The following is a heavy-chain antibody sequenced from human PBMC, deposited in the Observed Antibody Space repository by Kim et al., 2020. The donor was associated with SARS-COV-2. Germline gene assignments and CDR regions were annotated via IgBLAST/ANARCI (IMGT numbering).Heavy chain of an antibody. J-gene: IGHJ5*02. D-gene: IGHD3-10*01. CDR3: ARRYYYGSGGYVDWFDP. Sequence: LESRVTISVDTSKNQFSLKLSSVTAAGAAVYYCARRYYYGSGGYVDWFDPWGQGTLVTVSS. V-gene: IGHV4-39*01.